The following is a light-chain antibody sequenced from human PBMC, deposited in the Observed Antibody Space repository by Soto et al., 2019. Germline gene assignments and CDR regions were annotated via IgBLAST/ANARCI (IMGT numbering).Light chain of an antibody. CDR3: QQSYSTWT. Sequence: DIHMTQSPSSLSASVGDRVTITCRASQSIRSYLNWYQQKPGKAPKLLIYAASSLQSGVPSRLSGSGSGTDFTLTISSLQPEDFATYYCQQSYSTWTFGQGTKVDIK. V-gene: IGKV1-39*01. CDR1: QSIRSY. CDR2: AAS. J-gene: IGKJ1*01.